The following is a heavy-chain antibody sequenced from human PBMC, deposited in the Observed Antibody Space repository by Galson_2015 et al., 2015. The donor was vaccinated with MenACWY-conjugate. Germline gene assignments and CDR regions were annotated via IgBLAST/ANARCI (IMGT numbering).Heavy chain of an antibody. V-gene: IGHV5-51*01. J-gene: IGHJ4*02. CDR3: ARQGFGSSSLDY. CDR1: GYTFTSNW. CDR2: IYPGDSDT. D-gene: IGHD6-6*01. Sequence: QSGAEVTKPGESLRISCTGSGYTFTSNWIGWVRQMPGKGLEWMGIIYPGDSDTRYTPSFQGHVTISADKSISTAYLQWGSLEASDTAMYYCARQGFGSSSLDYWGQGTLVTVSS.